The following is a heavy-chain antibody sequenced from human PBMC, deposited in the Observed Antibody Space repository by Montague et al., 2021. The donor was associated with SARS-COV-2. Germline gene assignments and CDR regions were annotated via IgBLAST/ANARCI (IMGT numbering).Heavy chain of an antibody. CDR3: TREGYQVLCSDYYYYGMDV. Sequence: SETLSLTCAVYGGSFSSYYWSWIRQPPGKGLEWIGEINHSGSANYNPSLKSRVTISVDTSKNQFSLKLSSVTAADTAVYYCTREGYQVLCSDYYYYGMDVWGQGTTVTVSS. CDR1: GGSFSSYY. V-gene: IGHV4-34*01. D-gene: IGHD2-2*01. J-gene: IGHJ6*02. CDR2: INHSGSA.